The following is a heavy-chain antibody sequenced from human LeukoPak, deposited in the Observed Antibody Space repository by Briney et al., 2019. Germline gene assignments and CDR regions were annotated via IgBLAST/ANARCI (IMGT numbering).Heavy chain of an antibody. Sequence: ASVKVSCKVSGYTLTELSMHWVRQAPGKGLEWMGGFDPEDGETIYAQKFQGRVTMTEDTSTDTAYMELSSLRSEDTAVYYCATGLFFQVDTAMATVPYFDYWGQGTLVTASS. CDR1: GYTLTELS. D-gene: IGHD5-18*01. V-gene: IGHV1-24*01. CDR3: ATGLFFQVDTAMATVPYFDY. J-gene: IGHJ4*02. CDR2: FDPEDGET.